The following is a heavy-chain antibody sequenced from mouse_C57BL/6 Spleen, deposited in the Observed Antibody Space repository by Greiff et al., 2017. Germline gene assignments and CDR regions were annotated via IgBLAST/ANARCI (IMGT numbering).Heavy chain of an antibody. CDR2: IRSKSNNYAT. CDR3: VREDYGISPWFAY. Sequence: EVMLVESGGGLVQPKGSLKLSCAASGFSFNTYAMNWVRQAPGKGLEWVARIRSKSNNYATYYADSEKDRFTISRDDSESMLYLQMNNLKTEDTAMYYCVREDYGISPWFAYWGQGTLVTVSA. CDR1: GFSFNTYA. V-gene: IGHV10-1*01. J-gene: IGHJ3*01. D-gene: IGHD1-1*01.